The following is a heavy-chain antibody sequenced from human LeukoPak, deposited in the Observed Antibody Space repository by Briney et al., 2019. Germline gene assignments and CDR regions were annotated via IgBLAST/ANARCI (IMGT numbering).Heavy chain of an antibody. CDR3: ARSRAETVPVWGSYRHHDAFDI. D-gene: IGHD3-16*02. V-gene: IGHV5-51*01. J-gene: IGHJ3*02. CDR2: IYPGDSDT. Sequence: GESLKISCKGSGYSFTNYWIGWVRQMPGKGLEWMGIIYPGDSDTTYKPSFQGQVTISADKSTSTAYLQWSSLKASDTAMYYCARSRAETVPVWGSYRHHDAFDIWGQGTMVTVSS. CDR1: GYSFTNYW.